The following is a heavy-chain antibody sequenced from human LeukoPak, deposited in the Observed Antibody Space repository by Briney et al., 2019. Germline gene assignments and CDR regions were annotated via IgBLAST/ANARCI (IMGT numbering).Heavy chain of an antibody. CDR3: ARAEGDNWFDP. J-gene: IGHJ5*02. Sequence: SETLSLTCTVSGYSISSGYYWGWIRQPPGKGLEWIGSIYHSGSTYYNPSLKSRVTISVDTSKNQFSLKLSSVTAADTAVYYCARAEGDNWFDPWGQGTLVTVSS. V-gene: IGHV4-38-2*02. D-gene: IGHD1-26*01. CDR1: GYSISSGYY. CDR2: IYHSGST.